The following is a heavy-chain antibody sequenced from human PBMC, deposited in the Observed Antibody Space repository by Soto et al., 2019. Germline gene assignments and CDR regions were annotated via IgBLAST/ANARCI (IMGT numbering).Heavy chain of an antibody. CDR2: INPNSGGT. D-gene: IGHD2-2*01. CDR3: ARDPSRYCSSTSCYPDSPFDY. J-gene: IGHJ4*02. CDR1: GYTFTGYY. Sequence: QVQLVQSGAEVKKPGASVKVSCKASGYTFTGYYMHWVRQAPGQGLEWMGWINPNSGGTNHAQKFQGWVTMTRDTSISTAYMELSRLRSDDTAVYYCARDPSRYCSSTSCYPDSPFDYWGQGTLVTVSS. V-gene: IGHV1-2*04.